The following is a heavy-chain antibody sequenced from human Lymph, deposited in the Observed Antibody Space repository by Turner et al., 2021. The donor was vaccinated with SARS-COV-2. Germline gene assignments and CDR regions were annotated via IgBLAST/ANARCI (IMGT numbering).Heavy chain of an antibody. CDR3: AKDHAWYSSGWYARGLDY. J-gene: IGHJ4*02. V-gene: IGHV3-30*18. CDR2: ISHDGSDK. CDR1: GFSFSSYD. D-gene: IGHD6-19*01. Sequence: QVQRVESGGGGVQPGRSLRLSCASSGFSFSSYDMHWVRQAPGKGLEWVAVISHDGSDKYYADSVKGRFTISRDNSKNTLYLQMHSLRAEDTAVYYCAKDHAWYSSGWYARGLDYWGQGSLVTVSS.